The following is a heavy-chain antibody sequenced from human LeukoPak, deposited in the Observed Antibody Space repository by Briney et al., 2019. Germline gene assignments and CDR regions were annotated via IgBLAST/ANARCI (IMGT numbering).Heavy chain of an antibody. CDR2: IYPGDSDT. CDR3: ASYDFWSGYDY. J-gene: IGHJ4*02. V-gene: IGHV5-51*01. CDR1: GYSFTSYW. Sequence: GESLKISCKGSGYSFTSYWIGWVRQMPGKGLEWMGIIYPGDSDTRYNPSFQDQVTISADKSISTAYLQWSSLKASDTAMYYCASYDFWSGYDYWGQGTLVTVSS. D-gene: IGHD3-3*01.